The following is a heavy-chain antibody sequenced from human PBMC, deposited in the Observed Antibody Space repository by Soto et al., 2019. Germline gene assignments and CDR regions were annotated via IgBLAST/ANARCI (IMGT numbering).Heavy chain of an antibody. J-gene: IGHJ6*02. CDR3: ARNRACSGGSCYSPSYYYYYGMDV. D-gene: IGHD2-15*01. CDR1: GGTFSSYA. CDR2: IIPIFGTA. V-gene: IGHV1-69*06. Sequence: QVQLVQSGAEVKKPGSSVKVSWKASGGTFSSYAISWVRQAPGQGLEWMGGIIPIFGTANYAQKFQGRVTITADKSTSTAYMELSSLRSEDTAVYYCARNRACSGGSCYSPSYYYYYGMDVWGQGTTVTVSS.